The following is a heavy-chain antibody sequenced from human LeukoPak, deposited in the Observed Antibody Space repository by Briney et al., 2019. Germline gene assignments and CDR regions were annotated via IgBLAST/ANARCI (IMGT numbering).Heavy chain of an antibody. CDR1: GFTFSNAW. Sequence: GGSLRLSCAASGFTFSNAWMSWVRQAPGKGLEWVGRIKSKTDGGTTDYAAHVKGRFTISRDDSKNTLYLQMNSLKTEDTAVYYCTTDSSGYYYYYYGMDVWGQGTTVTVSS. CDR2: IKSKTDGGTT. D-gene: IGHD3-22*01. V-gene: IGHV3-15*01. J-gene: IGHJ6*02. CDR3: TTDSSGYYYYYYGMDV.